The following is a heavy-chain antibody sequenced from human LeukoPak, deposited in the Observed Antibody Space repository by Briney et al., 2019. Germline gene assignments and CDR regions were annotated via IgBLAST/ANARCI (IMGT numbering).Heavy chain of an antibody. D-gene: IGHD6-13*01. CDR3: ARDLAAAGHFDY. CDR2: IYSGGST. Sequence: PGGSLTLSCAASGFTVSSNYMSWVRQAPGKGLEWVSVIYSGGSTYYADSVKGRFTISRDNSKNTLYLQMNSLRAEDTAVYYCARDLAAAGHFDYWGQGTLVTVSS. CDR1: GFTVSSNY. V-gene: IGHV3-53*01. J-gene: IGHJ4*02.